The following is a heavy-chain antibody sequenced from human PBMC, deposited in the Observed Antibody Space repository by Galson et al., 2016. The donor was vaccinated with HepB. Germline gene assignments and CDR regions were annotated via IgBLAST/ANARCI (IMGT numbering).Heavy chain of an antibody. CDR1: GDSVSRNGVA. CDR3: ARGRSSAFDS. V-gene: IGHV6-1*01. Sequence: CAISGDSVSRNGVAWNWIRQSPSRGLEWLGRTYYSSRWNNDYSASVKSRMTINLDTPNNLFSLQLSSVTPEDTAVYYCARGRSSAFDSWGQGTLVTVSS. J-gene: IGHJ4*02. CDR2: TYYSSRWNN. D-gene: IGHD6-25*01.